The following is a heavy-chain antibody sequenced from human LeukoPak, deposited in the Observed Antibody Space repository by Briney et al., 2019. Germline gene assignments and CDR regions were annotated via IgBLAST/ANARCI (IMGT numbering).Heavy chain of an antibody. CDR2: IHSSGGT. Sequence: PSQTLSLTCTVSGGSITSNYWTYIRPPAGKGLEWIGRIHSSGGTNNSPSVKSRVTMSLDTSKNQFALNLSPVTAADTAIYYSARELSGTSIAARVFDSWRQGTLATVSS. V-gene: IGHV4-4*07. CDR1: GGSITSNY. D-gene: IGHD6-25*01. J-gene: IGHJ4*02. CDR3: ARELSGTSIAARVFDS.